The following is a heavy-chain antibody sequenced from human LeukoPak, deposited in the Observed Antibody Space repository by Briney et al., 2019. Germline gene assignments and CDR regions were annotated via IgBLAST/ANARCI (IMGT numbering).Heavy chain of an antibody. D-gene: IGHD3-9*01. V-gene: IGHV1-2*02. J-gene: IGHJ4*02. CDR2: INPDSGGT. Sequence: ASVKVSCKASGYTFTDYYIHWVRQAPGQGLEWMGWINPDSGGTNYAQKFQGRVTMTRDTSISTAYMQLSRLSSDDTAVYYCAKSMDILTGYLWSLDYWGQGTLVTVSS. CDR1: GYTFTDYY. CDR3: AKSMDILTGYLWSLDY.